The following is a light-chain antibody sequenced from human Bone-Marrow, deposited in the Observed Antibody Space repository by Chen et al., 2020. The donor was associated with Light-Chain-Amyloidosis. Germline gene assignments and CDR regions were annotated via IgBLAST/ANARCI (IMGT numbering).Light chain of an antibody. V-gene: IGLV3-21*02. CDR1: NIGSKS. CDR2: DDT. Sequence: SYVVTQPPSVSVTPGQTARIPCGGNNIGSKSVNWYQQKPGQAPVLVVYDDTERPSGIPERISGSNCGNTATLTINRVEAGDEADYYCQLWDSSSDHYVFATGTKVTVL. J-gene: IGLJ1*01. CDR3: QLWDSSSDHYV.